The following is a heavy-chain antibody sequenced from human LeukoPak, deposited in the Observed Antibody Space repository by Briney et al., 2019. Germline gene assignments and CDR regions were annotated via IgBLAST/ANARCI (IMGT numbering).Heavy chain of an antibody. D-gene: IGHD3-16*01. J-gene: IGHJ6*03. CDR1: GYTFTSYD. Sequence: ASVKVSCKASGYTFTSYDVNWVRQATGQGLEWMGWMNPNSGNTGYAQKFQGRVTITMNTSISTACMELSSLRSEDTAMYYCARGQNRKLPRLSYCYMDVWGKGTTVTVSS. V-gene: IGHV1-8*01. CDR2: MNPNSGNT. CDR3: ARGQNRKLPRLSYCYMDV.